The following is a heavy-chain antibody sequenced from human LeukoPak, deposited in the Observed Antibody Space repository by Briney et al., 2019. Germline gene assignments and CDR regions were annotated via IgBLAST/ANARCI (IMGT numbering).Heavy chain of an antibody. D-gene: IGHD3-22*01. CDR2: IYYSGST. J-gene: IGHJ4*02. CDR3: ARPYYYDSSGYGY. CDR1: GGSISSSSYY. V-gene: IGHV4-39*01. Sequence: SETLSLTCTVSGGSISSSSYYWGWIRQPPGKGLEWIGSIYYSGSTYYNPSLKSRVTISVDTSKNQFSLKLSSVTAADTAVYYCARPYYYDSSGYGYWGQETLVTVSS.